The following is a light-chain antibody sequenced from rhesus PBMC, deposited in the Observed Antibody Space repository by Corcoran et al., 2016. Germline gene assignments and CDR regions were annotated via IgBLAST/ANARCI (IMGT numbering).Light chain of an antibody. Sequence: DIQMTQSPSSLSASVGDRVTITCRASEGITNDLAWYQQKPGETPKLLLSEAASLRSGIPSRFSGSGSGAEFTLTISSLQSEDFATYYCQHYYITPYSFGLGTKVEIK. V-gene: IGKV1-25*01. CDR2: EAA. J-gene: IGKJ2*01. CDR3: QHYYITPYS. CDR1: EGITND.